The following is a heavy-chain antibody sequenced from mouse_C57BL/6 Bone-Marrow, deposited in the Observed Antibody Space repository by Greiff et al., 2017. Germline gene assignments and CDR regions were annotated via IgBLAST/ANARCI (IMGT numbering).Heavy chain of an antibody. V-gene: IGHV5-4*03. CDR2: ISDGGSYT. J-gene: IGHJ2*01. Sequence: EVMLVESGGGLVKPGGSLKLSCAASGFTFSSYAMSWVRQTPEKRLEWVATISDGGSYTYYPDNVKGRFTISRDNAKNNLYLQMSHLKSEDTAMYYCARGGDFDDWGQGTTLTVSS. CDR1: GFTFSSYA. CDR3: ARGGDFDD.